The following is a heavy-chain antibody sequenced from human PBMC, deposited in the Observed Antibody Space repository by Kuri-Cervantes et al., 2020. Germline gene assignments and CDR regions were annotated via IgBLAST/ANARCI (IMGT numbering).Heavy chain of an antibody. CDR2: IYSGGST. Sequence: GESLKISCAASGFTFSYYYMSWVRQAPGKGLEWVSVIYSGGSTYYADSVKGRFTISRDNSKNTLYLQMNSLRAEDTPVYYCARDYYGMDVWGQGTTVTVSS. CDR3: ARDYYGMDV. J-gene: IGHJ6*02. V-gene: IGHV3-66*01. CDR1: GFTFSYYY.